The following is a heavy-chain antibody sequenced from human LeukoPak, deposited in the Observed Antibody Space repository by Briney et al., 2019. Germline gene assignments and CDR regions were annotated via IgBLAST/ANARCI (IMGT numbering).Heavy chain of an antibody. CDR1: NGSMTNNY. V-gene: IGHV4-4*09. J-gene: IGHJ4*02. D-gene: IGHD2-2*01. Sequence: KPSETLSLTCTVSNGSMTNNYWSWIRQPPGKGLEWIGYIYSSGSTIYNPSLKSRVTISIDTSKNQFSLKLSSVTAADTAVYYCVLQTVVVPAAFLWFDYWGQGTLVTVSS. CDR3: VLQTVVVPAAFLWFDY. CDR2: IYSSGST.